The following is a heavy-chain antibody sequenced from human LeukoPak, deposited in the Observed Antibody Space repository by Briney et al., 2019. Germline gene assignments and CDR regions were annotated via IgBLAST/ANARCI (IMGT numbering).Heavy chain of an antibody. J-gene: IGHJ4*02. CDR1: GFTFSSYW. CDR3: ARGAYYYDSSGYYRIFDY. Sequence: GALRLSCAASGFTFSSYWMSWVRQAPGKGLEWVANIKQVGSEKYYVDSVKGRFTISRDNAKNSLYLQMNSLRAEDTAVYYCARGAYYYDSSGYYRIFDYWGQGTLVTVSS. V-gene: IGHV3-7*01. D-gene: IGHD3-22*01. CDR2: IKQVGSEK.